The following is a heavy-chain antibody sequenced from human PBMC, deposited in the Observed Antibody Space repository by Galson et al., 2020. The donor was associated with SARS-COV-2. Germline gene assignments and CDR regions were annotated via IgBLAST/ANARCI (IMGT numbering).Heavy chain of an antibody. J-gene: IGHJ4*02. D-gene: IGHD2-2*01. CDR1: GGSISSSTLH. CDR3: GRLIPCRLISCYAGKGYFEN. CDR2: MFYSGNT. V-gene: IGHV4-39*01. Sequence: AETLSLTCTASGGSISSSTLHWGRIRQPPGQGLERTGSMFYSGNTYYNPSLKSRLTIPEDTSKDQFSLNLNSVTAADTAVYYWGRLIPCRLISCYAGKGYFENGGQGTLVTVFS.